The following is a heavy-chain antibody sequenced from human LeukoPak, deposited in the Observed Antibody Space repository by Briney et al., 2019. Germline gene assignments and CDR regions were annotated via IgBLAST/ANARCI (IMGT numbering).Heavy chain of an antibody. D-gene: IGHD1-26*01. CDR2: IKQDGSEK. CDR3: AREEGSTALDDAFDI. V-gene: IGHV3-7*01. Sequence: GGSLRLSCAASGFIFSHYTMTWVRQAPGKGLEWVANIKQDGSEKYYVDSVKGRFTISRDNAKNSLYLQMNSLRAEDTAVYYCAREEGSTALDDAFDIWGQGTMVTVSS. J-gene: IGHJ3*02. CDR1: GFIFSHYT.